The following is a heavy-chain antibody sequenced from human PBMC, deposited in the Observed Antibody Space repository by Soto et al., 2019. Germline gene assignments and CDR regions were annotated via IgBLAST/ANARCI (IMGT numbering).Heavy chain of an antibody. D-gene: IGHD3-16*01. Sequence: GGSLRLSCAASGFTFSSYWMSWVRQAPGKGLEWVANIKQDGSEKYYVDSVKGRFTISRDNAKNSLYLQMNSLRAEDTAVYYCARGTWRSYWMGDAFDIWGQGTMVTVSS. J-gene: IGHJ3*02. CDR3: ARGTWRSYWMGDAFDI. CDR1: GFTFSSYW. V-gene: IGHV3-7*01. CDR2: IKQDGSEK.